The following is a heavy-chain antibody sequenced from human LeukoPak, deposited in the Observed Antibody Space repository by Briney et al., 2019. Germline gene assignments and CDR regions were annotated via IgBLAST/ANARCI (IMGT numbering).Heavy chain of an antibody. Sequence: GASVKVSCKASGYTFTSYDINWVRQATGQGLEWMGWMNPNSGNTGYAQKFQGRVTMTRDTSISTAYMELSRLRSDDTAVYYCARGFRLTGYYRGLYYFDYWGQGTLVTVSS. D-gene: IGHD3-9*01. CDR1: GYTFTSYD. CDR3: ARGFRLTGYYRGLYYFDY. CDR2: MNPNSGNT. V-gene: IGHV1-8*01. J-gene: IGHJ4*02.